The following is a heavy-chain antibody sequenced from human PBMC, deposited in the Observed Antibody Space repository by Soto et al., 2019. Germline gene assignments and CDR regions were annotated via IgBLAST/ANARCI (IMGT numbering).Heavy chain of an antibody. CDR1: GGGLGSYA. CDR3: ASEGATADDSSGYYHDPYYYSGMDV. Sequence: GTPAEVSWKECGGGLGSYARSWVQQATGQGLEWMGGIIPIFGTANYAQKFQGRVTITADESTSTAYMELSSLRSEDTAVYYCASEGATADDSSGYYHDPYYYSGMDVWGQGTTVPVSS. D-gene: IGHD3-22*01. J-gene: IGHJ6*02. CDR2: IIPIFGTA. V-gene: IGHV1-69*13.